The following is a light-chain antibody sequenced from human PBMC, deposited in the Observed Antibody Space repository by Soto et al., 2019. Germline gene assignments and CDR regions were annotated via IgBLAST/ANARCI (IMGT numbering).Light chain of an antibody. CDR1: SSDVGGYNV. CDR3: CSYAGSYTL. Sequence: QSVLTQPRSVSGSPGQSVTISCTGTSSDVGGYNVVSWYQQYPGKVPKLIIYDVSQRPSGVPDRFSASKSDNTAYLTISGLQAEDEADYYCCSYAGSYTLFGGGTKLTVL. J-gene: IGLJ2*01. CDR2: DVS. V-gene: IGLV2-11*01.